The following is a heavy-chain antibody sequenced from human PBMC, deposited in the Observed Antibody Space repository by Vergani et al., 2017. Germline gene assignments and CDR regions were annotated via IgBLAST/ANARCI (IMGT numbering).Heavy chain of an antibody. Sequence: EVQLVESGGGVVQPGGSLILSCAASGFTFDDYAMHWVRQAPGKGLEWVSLISGDGGSTYYADSVKGRFTISRDNSKNSLYLQMNSLRTEDTALYYCAKDLAAAGTVAYYYYYGMDVGGQGTTVTVSS. J-gene: IGHJ6*02. CDR1: GFTFDDYA. V-gene: IGHV3-43*02. CDR3: AKDLAAAGTVAYYYYYGMDV. D-gene: IGHD6-13*01. CDR2: ISGDGGST.